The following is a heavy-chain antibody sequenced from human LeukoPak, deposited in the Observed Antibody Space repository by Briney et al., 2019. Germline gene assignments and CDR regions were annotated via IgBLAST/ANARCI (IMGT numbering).Heavy chain of an antibody. D-gene: IGHD3-3*01. CDR1: GFTFSSYW. V-gene: IGHV3-74*01. J-gene: IGHJ4*02. CDR3: TRDFDFSSAI. CDR2: ISSDGSTT. Sequence: GGSLRLSCAASGFTFSSYWMHWVRQAPGKGLVWVSRISSDGSTTGHADSVKGRFTTSRDNAKNTLFLQMNSLRAEDTAVYYCTRDFDFSSAIWGQGTLVTVSS.